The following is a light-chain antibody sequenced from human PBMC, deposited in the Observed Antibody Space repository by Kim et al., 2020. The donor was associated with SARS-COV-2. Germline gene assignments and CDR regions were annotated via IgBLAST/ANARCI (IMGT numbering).Light chain of an antibody. CDR1: QDIKNY. J-gene: IGKJ1*01. CDR2: AAS. Sequence: DIQMAQSPSSLSASVGDRVTITCLASQDIKNYLAWYRQKPGKVPEVLIYAASILQSGVPSRISGSGSGTDFTLTINSLQPEDVATYYCQKYNSAPWTVGQGTKVDIK. V-gene: IGKV1-27*01. CDR3: QKYNSAPWT.